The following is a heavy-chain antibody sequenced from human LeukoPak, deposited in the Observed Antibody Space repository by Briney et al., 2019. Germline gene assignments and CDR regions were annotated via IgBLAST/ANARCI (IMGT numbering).Heavy chain of an antibody. Sequence: GGSLRLSCAASGFTFSSYSMNWVRQAPGKGLEWVSSISSSSSYIYYADSVKGRFTISRDNAKNSLYLQMNSLRAEDTAVYYRARVHYDSSGYYYGTYYFDYWGQGTLVTVSS. D-gene: IGHD3-22*01. CDR1: GFTFSSYS. J-gene: IGHJ4*02. CDR3: ARVHYDSSGYYYGTYYFDY. CDR2: ISSSSSYI. V-gene: IGHV3-21*01.